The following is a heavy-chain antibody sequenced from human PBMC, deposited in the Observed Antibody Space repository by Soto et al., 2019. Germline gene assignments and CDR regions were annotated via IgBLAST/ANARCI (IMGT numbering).Heavy chain of an antibody. CDR1: GGSISSSSCY. CDR2: IYYSGST. J-gene: IGHJ4*02. CDR3: ARESRYCSGGSCYFLPGIDY. V-gene: IGHV4-39*02. D-gene: IGHD2-15*01. Sequence: SETLSLTCTVSGGSISSSSCYWGWIRQPPGKGLEWIGSIYYSGSTYYNPSLKSRVTISVDTSKNQFSLKLSSVTAADTAVYYCARESRYCSGGSCYFLPGIDYWGQGTLVTVSS.